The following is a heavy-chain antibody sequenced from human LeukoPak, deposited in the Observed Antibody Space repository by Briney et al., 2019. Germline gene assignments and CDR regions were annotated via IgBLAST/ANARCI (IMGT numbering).Heavy chain of an antibody. CDR2: INSDGSGT. V-gene: IGHV3-74*01. Sequence: PGGSLRLSCAASGFTFSSYWMHWVRQAPGKGLVWVSRINSDGSGTSYADSVKGRFTISRDNTKNTLYLQMNSLRAEDTAVYYCARVPYGGNSYHYHYGMDVWGQGTTVTVSS. CDR1: GFTFSSYW. CDR3: ARVPYGGNSYHYHYGMDV. D-gene: IGHD4-23*01. J-gene: IGHJ6*02.